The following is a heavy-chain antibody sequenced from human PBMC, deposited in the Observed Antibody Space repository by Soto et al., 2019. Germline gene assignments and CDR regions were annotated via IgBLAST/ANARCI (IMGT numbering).Heavy chain of an antibody. V-gene: IGHV3-15*07. CDR3: TTHSYYAYAF. CDR2: IKSAQYGGTA. CDR1: GVTFATTW. Sequence: EVQLVESGGGLAEPGGSLRLSCAAAGVTFATTWMNWVRQAPGKGLEWVGQIKSAQYGGTADYAAAVKGRFFISRGDSRHVMSLQMTSLKTEDTAVYYCTTHSYYAYAFWGQGALVTVSS. D-gene: IGHD4-4*01. J-gene: IGHJ4*02.